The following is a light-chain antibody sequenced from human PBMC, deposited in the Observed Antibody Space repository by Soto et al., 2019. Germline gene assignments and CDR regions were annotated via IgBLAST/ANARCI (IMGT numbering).Light chain of an antibody. CDR3: QQYGSLPRT. CDR2: HAS. CDR1: QSVSNS. Sequence: EILLTQSPGTLSLSPGEISTLSCKASQSVSNSLAWYQRKPGQAPRLLIYHASIRATGIPDRFSGSGSGTDFTLTVSRLEPEDFAVYYCQQYGSLPRTFGQGTKVDIK. J-gene: IGKJ1*01. V-gene: IGKV3-20*01.